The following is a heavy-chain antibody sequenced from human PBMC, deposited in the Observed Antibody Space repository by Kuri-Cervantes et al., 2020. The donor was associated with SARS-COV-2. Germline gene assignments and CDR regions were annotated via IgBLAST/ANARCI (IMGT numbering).Heavy chain of an antibody. D-gene: IGHD6-13*01. V-gene: IGHV4-59*01. CDR1: GGSISSYY. CDR3: ARERQLGIDY. Sequence: GSLRLSCTVSGGSISSYYWSWIRQPPGKGLEWIGYIYYSGSTNYNPSLKSRVTISVDTSKYQFSLKLSSVTAADTAVYYCARERQLGIDYWGQGTLVTVSS. CDR2: IYYSGST. J-gene: IGHJ4*02.